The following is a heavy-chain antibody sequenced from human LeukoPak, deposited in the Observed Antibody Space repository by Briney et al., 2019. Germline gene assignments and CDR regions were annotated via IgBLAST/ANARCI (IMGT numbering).Heavy chain of an antibody. CDR3: AKGSSRGHYYFDY. V-gene: IGHV3-11*01. D-gene: IGHD6-13*01. Sequence: GGSLRLSCAASGFTFSDYDMSWIRQAPGKGLEWVSFIKSGGSSIYYEDSVKGRFTISRDDAKNSLYLQMNSLRAEDTALYYCAKGSSRGHYYFDYWGQGTLVTVSS. CDR1: GFTFSDYD. J-gene: IGHJ4*02. CDR2: IKSGGSSI.